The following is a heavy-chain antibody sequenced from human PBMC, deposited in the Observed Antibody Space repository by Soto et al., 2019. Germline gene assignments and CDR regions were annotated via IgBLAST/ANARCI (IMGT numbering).Heavy chain of an antibody. D-gene: IGHD4-17*01. CDR1: GGSISSGGYS. J-gene: IGHJ6*02. V-gene: IGHV4-30-2*01. Sequence: QLQLQESGSGLVKPSQTLSLTCAVSGGSISSGGYSWSWLRQPPGKGLEWIGYIYHSGSTYYNPSLKSRVTISVDRSKNQFSLKLSSVTAADTAVYYCARSTVTSLTVGYGMDVWGQGTTVTVSS. CDR3: ARSTVTSLTVGYGMDV. CDR2: IYHSGST.